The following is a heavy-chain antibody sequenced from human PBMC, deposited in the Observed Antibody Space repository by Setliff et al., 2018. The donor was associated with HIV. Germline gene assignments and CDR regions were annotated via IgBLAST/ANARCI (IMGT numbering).Heavy chain of an antibody. J-gene: IGHJ3*01. CDR2: VSPSGDAT. V-gene: IGHV3-23*01. Sequence: LRLSCAASGLIFSNYALTWVRQAPGKGLEWVSTVSPSGDATYYADSVKGRFTISRDNSKNTLYLQVNSLRAEDTAIYYCAKPCYDYVWRPDRDAFDLWGQGTKVTVSS. CDR1: GLIFSNYA. D-gene: IGHD3-16*01. CDR3: AKPCYDYVWRPDRDAFDL.